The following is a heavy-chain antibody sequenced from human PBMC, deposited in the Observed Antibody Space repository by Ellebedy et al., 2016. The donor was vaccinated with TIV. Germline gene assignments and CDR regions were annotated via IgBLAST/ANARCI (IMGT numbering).Heavy chain of an antibody. V-gene: IGHV3-43*01. D-gene: IGHD3-22*01. CDR2: ISWDGGST. Sequence: GESLKISXAASGFTFDDYTMHWVRQAPGKGLEWVSLISWDGGSTYYADSVKGRFTISRDNSKNSLYLQMNSLRTEDTALYYCAKDISWTFNSGYPDYWGQGTLVTVSS. CDR3: AKDISWTFNSGYPDY. J-gene: IGHJ4*02. CDR1: GFTFDDYT.